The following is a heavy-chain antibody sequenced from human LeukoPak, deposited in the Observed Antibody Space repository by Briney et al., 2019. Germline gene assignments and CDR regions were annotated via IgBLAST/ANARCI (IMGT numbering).Heavy chain of an antibody. Sequence: KPSETLSLTCTVSGGSISSGGYYWSWIRQHPGKGLEWIGYIYYSGSTYYNPSLKSRVTISVDTSKNQFSLKLSSVTAADTAVHYCARGTMVSNWSYVPNWFDPWGQGTLVTVSS. J-gene: IGHJ5*02. CDR2: IYYSGST. CDR1: GGSISSGGYY. V-gene: IGHV4-31*03. D-gene: IGHD1-7*01. CDR3: ARGTMVSNWSYVPNWFDP.